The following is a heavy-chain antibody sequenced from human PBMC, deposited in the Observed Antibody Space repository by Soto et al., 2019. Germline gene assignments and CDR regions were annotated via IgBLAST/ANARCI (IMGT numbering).Heavy chain of an antibody. J-gene: IGHJ6*02. V-gene: IGHV3-53*01. D-gene: IGHD3-10*01. CDR1: GFTVSSSY. CDR2: IYSGGST. Sequence: GGSLRLSCAASGFTVSSSYMSWVRQAPGKGLEWVSVIYSGGSTYYADSVKGRFTISRDNSKNTLYLQMNSLRAEDTAVYYCARGRITMVRGVIWYYYGMDVWGQGTTVTVS. CDR3: ARGRITMVRGVIWYYYGMDV.